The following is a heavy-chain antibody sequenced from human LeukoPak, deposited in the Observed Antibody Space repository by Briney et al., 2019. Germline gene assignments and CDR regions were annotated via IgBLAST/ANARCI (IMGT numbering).Heavy chain of an antibody. Sequence: GGSLRLSCAASGFTVSSNYMSWVRQAPGKGLEWVSVIYSGGSTYYADSVKGRFTISRDNSKNTLYLQMNSLRAEDTAVYYCARGRSGGKGELDYWGQGTLVTVSS. D-gene: IGHD1-26*01. V-gene: IGHV3-53*01. CDR2: IYSGGST. CDR3: ARGRSGGKGELDY. J-gene: IGHJ4*02. CDR1: GFTVSSNY.